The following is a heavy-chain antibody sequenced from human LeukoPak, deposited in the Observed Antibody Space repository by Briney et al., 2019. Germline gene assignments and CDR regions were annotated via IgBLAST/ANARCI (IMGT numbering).Heavy chain of an antibody. Sequence: SETLSLICTVSGGSISSYYWSWIRQPPGKGLEWIGYIYYSGSTNYNPSLKSRVTISVDTSKNQFSLKLSSVTAADTAVYYCARELGYCSSTSCYAHWFDPWGQGTLVTVSS. V-gene: IGHV4-59*01. CDR2: IYYSGST. CDR1: GGSISSYY. J-gene: IGHJ5*02. D-gene: IGHD2-2*01. CDR3: ARELGYCSSTSCYAHWFDP.